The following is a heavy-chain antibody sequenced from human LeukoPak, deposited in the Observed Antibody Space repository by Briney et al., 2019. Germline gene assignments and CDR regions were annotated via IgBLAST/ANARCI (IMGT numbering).Heavy chain of an antibody. Sequence: PGGSLRLSCAASAFTFSNAWMNWVRQAPGKGLEWIGHIKSKTDGDTTDYAAPVKDRFTISRDDSKNTLFLQMNSLKTEDTAVYYWAKDWRKKYDAYGGKGTLVTVS. D-gene: IGHD3-16*01. CDR2: IKSKTDGDTT. V-gene: IGHV3-15*01. CDR1: AFTFSNAW. J-gene: IGHJ4*02. CDR3: AKDWRKKYDAY.